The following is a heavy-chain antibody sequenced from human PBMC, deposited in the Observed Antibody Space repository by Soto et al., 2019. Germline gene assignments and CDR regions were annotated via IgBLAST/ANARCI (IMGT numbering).Heavy chain of an antibody. D-gene: IGHD2-15*01. Sequence: XXSLKISCKGSGYSFTSYWIIWVRQMPGKGLEWMGRIDPSDSYTNYSPSFQGHVTISADKSISTAYLQWSSLKASDTAMYYCASTVKGIVVVPPRWGQGTLVTVSS. V-gene: IGHV5-10-1*01. CDR3: ASTVKGIVVVPPR. J-gene: IGHJ4*02. CDR2: IDPSDSYT. CDR1: GYSFTSYW.